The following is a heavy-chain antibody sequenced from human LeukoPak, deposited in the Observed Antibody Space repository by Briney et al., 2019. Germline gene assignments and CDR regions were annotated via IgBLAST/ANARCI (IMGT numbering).Heavy chain of an antibody. J-gene: IGHJ3*02. CDR1: GGSISSSNW. CDR3: ARDARYDSSGYYAFDI. D-gene: IGHD3-22*01. V-gene: IGHV4-4*02. Sequence: SGTLSLTCAVSGGSISSSNWWSWVRQPPGKGLEWIGEIYHSGSTNYNPSLKSRVTILEDKSKNQFSLKLSSVTAADTAVYYCARDARYDSSGYYAFDIWGQGTMVTVSS. CDR2: IYHSGST.